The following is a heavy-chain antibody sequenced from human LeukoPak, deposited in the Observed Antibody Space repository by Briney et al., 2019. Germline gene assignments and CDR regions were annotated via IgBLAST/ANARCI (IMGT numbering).Heavy chain of an antibody. J-gene: IGHJ5*02. CDR1: GESFSGYY. Sequence: PSETLSLTCAVYGESFSGYYWSWIRQPPGKGLEWIGEINHSGSTNYNPSLKSRVTISVDTSKNQFSLKLSSVTAADTAVYYCASKGSGTTGWFDPWGQGTLVTVSS. V-gene: IGHV4-34*01. CDR2: INHSGST. D-gene: IGHD1-7*01. CDR3: ASKGSGTTGWFDP.